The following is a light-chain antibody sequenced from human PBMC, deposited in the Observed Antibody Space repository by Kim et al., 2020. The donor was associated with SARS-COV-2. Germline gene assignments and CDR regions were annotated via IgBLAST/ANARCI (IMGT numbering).Light chain of an antibody. V-gene: IGLV2-8*01. Sequence: QSALTQPPSASGSPGQSLTISCTGTSSDIGAYNYVSWYQQHPGSAPKLVICEVTQRPSGVPDRFSGSKSGNTASLIISGLQAEDEADYYCAAWDDSLNGPVFGGGTKLTVL. CDR3: AAWDDSLNGPV. CDR2: EVT. J-gene: IGLJ3*02. CDR1: SSDIGAYNY.